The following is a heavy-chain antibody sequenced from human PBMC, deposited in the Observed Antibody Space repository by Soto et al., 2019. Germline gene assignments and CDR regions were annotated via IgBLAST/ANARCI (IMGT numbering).Heavy chain of an antibody. CDR2: IRSKAYGGTT. J-gene: IGHJ4*02. CDR3: FAPPHDYGDGGPV. Sequence: GGSLRLSCTASGFTFGDYAMSWFRQAPGKGLEWVGFIRSKAYGGTTEYAASVKGRFTISRDDSKSIAYLQMNSLKTEDTAVYYCFAPPHDYGDGGPVWGQGTLVTVSS. D-gene: IGHD4-17*01. V-gene: IGHV3-49*03. CDR1: GFTFGDYA.